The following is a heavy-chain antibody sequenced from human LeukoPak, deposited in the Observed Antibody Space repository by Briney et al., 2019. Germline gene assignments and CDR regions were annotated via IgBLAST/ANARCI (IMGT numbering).Heavy chain of an antibody. CDR2: IYSGGST. J-gene: IGHJ4*02. CDR1: GFTFSSYS. Sequence: GGSLRLSCAASGFTFSSYSMSWVRQAPGKGLEWVSVIYSGGSTYYADSVKGRFTISRDNSKNTLYLQMNSLRAEDTAVYYCARDGTTVTARGLYFDYWGQGTLVTVSS. CDR3: ARDGTTVTARGLYFDY. V-gene: IGHV3-66*02. D-gene: IGHD4-17*01.